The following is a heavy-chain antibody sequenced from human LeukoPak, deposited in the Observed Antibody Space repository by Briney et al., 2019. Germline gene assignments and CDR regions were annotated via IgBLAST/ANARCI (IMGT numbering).Heavy chain of an antibody. CDR3: AKGRIAAAGTLDY. D-gene: IGHD6-13*01. CDR1: GFTFSSYD. Sequence: GGSLRLSCTASGFTFSSYDMSWVRQAPGKGLEWVSGISSSSNYIYYADSVKGRFTISRDNAKNSLYLQMNSLRAEDTAVYYCAKGRIAAAGTLDYWGQGTLATVSS. J-gene: IGHJ4*02. V-gene: IGHV3-21*01. CDR2: ISSSSNYI.